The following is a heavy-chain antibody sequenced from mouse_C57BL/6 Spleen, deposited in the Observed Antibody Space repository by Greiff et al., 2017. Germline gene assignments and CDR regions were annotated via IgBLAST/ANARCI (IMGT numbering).Heavy chain of an antibody. J-gene: IGHJ3*01. Sequence: QVQLQQPGAELVKPGASVKLSCKASGYTFTSYWMHWVKQRPGQGLEWIGMIHPNSGSTNYNEKFKSKATLTVDKSSSTAYMQLSSLTSEDSAVYDCARELYYGNPNWFAYWGQGTLVTVSA. CDR1: GYTFTSYW. D-gene: IGHD2-1*01. V-gene: IGHV1-64*01. CDR3: ARELYYGNPNWFAY. CDR2: IHPNSGST.